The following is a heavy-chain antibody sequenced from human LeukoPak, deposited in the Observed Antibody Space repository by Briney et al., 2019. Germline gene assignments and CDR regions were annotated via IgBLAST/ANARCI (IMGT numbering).Heavy chain of an antibody. Sequence: SETLSLTCTVSGYSISSGYYWGWIRQPPGKGLEWIGSIYHSGSTYYNPSLKSRVTISVDTSKNQFSLKLSSVTAADTAVYYCARVCSSTSCYFYWGQGNLVTVSS. D-gene: IGHD2-2*01. CDR1: GYSISSGYY. CDR3: ARVCSSTSCYFY. V-gene: IGHV4-38-2*02. J-gene: IGHJ4*02. CDR2: IYHSGST.